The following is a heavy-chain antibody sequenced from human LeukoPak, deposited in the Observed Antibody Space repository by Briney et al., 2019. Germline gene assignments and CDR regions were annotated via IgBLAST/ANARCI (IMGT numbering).Heavy chain of an antibody. V-gene: IGHV1-2*02. D-gene: IGHD6-13*01. J-gene: IGHJ4*02. CDR1: GYTFTGYY. Sequence: GASVKVSCKASGYTFTGYYMHWVRQAPGQGLEWMGWIIPNSGGTSYAQKFQGRVTMTRDTSISTAYMELSSLRSEDTAVYYCARVRELQQQGPYYFDYWGQGTLVTVSS. CDR3: ARVRELQQQGPYYFDY. CDR2: IIPNSGGT.